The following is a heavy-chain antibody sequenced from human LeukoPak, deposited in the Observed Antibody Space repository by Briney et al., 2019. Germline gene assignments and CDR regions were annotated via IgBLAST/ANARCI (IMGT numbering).Heavy chain of an antibody. J-gene: IGHJ4*02. CDR1: GYTLTELS. CDR2: FDPEDGET. V-gene: IGHV1-24*01. Sequence: ASVKVSCMVSGYTLTELSMHWVRQAPGKGLEWMGGFDPEDGETIYAQKFQGRVTMTEDTSTDTAYMELSSLRSEDTAVYYCAHGKGRWLHLIYWGQGTLVTVSS. CDR3: AHGKGRWLHLIY. D-gene: IGHD5-24*01.